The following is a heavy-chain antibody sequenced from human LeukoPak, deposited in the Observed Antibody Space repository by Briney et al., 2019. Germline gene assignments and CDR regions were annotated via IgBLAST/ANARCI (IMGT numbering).Heavy chain of an antibody. CDR2: INDSGST. CDR3: ARAGRGTSSRALDY. CDR1: GGPFTDYY. J-gene: IGHJ4*02. Sequence: PSETLSLTCAISGGPFTDYYWSRIRQPPGKGLEWIGDINDSGSTNSSPSLKSRVVISLDTSKSQLSLKLSPVTAADTATYFCARAGRGTSSRALDYWGQGTLVTVSS. D-gene: IGHD1-1*01. V-gene: IGHV4-34*01.